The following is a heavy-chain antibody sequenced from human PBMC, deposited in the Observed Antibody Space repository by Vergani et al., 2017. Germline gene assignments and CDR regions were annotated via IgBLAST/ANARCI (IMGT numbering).Heavy chain of an antibody. CDR3: AREYCSSTSCYSYYYYYYMDV. V-gene: IGHV1-18*01. J-gene: IGHJ6*03. Sequence: QVQLVQSGAEVKKPGASVKVSCKASGYTFTSYGISWVRQAPGQGLEWMGWISAYNGNTNYAQKLQGRVTMTTDTSTSTAYMELRSLRSDDTAVYYCAREYCSSTSCYSYYYYYYMDVWGKGTTVTVSS. D-gene: IGHD2-2*01. CDR1: GYTFTSYG. CDR2: ISAYNGNT.